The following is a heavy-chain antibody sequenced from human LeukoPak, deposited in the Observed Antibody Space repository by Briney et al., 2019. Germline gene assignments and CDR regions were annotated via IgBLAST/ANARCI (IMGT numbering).Heavy chain of an antibody. D-gene: IGHD3-3*01. V-gene: IGHV1-2*02. Sequence: ASVEVSCKASGYTFTGYYMHWVRQAPGQGLEWMGWINPNSGGTNYAQKFQGRVTMTRDTSISTAYMELSRLRSDDTAVYYCAREGSYDFWSGYYPVNWFDPWGQGTLVTVSS. CDR3: AREGSYDFWSGYYPVNWFDP. J-gene: IGHJ5*02. CDR2: INPNSGGT. CDR1: GYTFTGYY.